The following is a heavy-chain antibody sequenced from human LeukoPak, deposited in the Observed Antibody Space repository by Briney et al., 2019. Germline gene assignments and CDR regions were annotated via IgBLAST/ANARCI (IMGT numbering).Heavy chain of an antibody. CDR1: GFTFDDYA. CDR2: ISWNSGSI. J-gene: IGHJ4*02. CDR3: AKVAVAGRIYFDY. V-gene: IGHV3-9*01. Sequence: PGRSLRLSCAASGFTFDDYAMPWVRQAPGKGLEWVSGISWNSGSIGYADSVKGRFTISRDNAKNSLYLQMNSLRAEDTALYYCAKVAVAGRIYFDYWGQGTLVTVSS. D-gene: IGHD6-19*01.